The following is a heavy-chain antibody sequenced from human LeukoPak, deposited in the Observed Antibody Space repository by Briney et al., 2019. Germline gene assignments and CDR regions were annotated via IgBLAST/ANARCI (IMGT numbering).Heavy chain of an antibody. CDR2: ISGSGGIDDST. D-gene: IGHD3/OR15-3a*01. V-gene: IGHV3-23*01. CDR1: GFTFSSYA. CDR3: AKDLRVRVGLPL. Sequence: GGSRRLSCVGSGFTFSSYAMSWVRQAPGRGLEWVSDISGSGGIDDSTAYADSGKGRFTITRDNSRNTLYLEMNSLRAEDTAVYYCAKDLRVRVGLPLWGQGTQVSVSS. J-gene: IGHJ4*02.